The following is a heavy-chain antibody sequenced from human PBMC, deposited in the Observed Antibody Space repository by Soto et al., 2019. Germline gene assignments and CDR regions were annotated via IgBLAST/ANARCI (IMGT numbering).Heavy chain of an antibody. J-gene: IGHJ6*02. Sequence: QVQLVQSGAEVKKPGSSVKVSCKASGGTFSSYAISWVRQAPGQGLEWMGGIIPIFGTANYAQKFQGRVTITADESTSTAYMELSSLRSEDTAVYYCALLPTVTRNYYYGMDVWGQGTTVTVSS. V-gene: IGHV1-69*12. CDR2: IIPIFGTA. D-gene: IGHD4-17*01. CDR1: GGTFSSYA. CDR3: ALLPTVTRNYYYGMDV.